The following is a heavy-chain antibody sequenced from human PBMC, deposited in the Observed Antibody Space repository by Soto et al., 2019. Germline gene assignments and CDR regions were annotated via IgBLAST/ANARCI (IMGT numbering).Heavy chain of an antibody. CDR2: ISAYNGNT. Sequence: GASVKVSCKASGYTFTSYGISWVRQAPGQGLEWMGWISAYNGNTNYAQKLQGRVTMTTDTSTSTAYMELSRLRPDDTAVYYCARERVDILPGYYLFDYWGQGTLVTVSS. D-gene: IGHD3-9*01. V-gene: IGHV1-18*01. J-gene: IGHJ4*02. CDR1: GYTFTSYG. CDR3: ARERVDILPGYYLFDY.